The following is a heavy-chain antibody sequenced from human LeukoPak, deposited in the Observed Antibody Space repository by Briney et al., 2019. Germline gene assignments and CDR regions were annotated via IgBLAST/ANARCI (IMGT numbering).Heavy chain of an antibody. V-gene: IGHV3-30*02. CDR3: AKSHDMITEYYFDY. CDR1: GFTFSSYG. D-gene: IGHD3-22*01. J-gene: IGHJ4*02. CDR2: IRYDGSNK. Sequence: GSLRLSCAASGFTFSSYGMHWVRQAPGKGLEWVAFIRYDGSNKYYADSVKGRFTISRDNSKNKLYLQMNSLRAEDTAVYYCAKSHDMITEYYFDYWGQGTLVTVSS.